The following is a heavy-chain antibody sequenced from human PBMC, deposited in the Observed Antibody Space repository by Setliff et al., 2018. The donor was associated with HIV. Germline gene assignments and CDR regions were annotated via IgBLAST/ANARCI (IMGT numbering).Heavy chain of an antibody. Sequence: ASVKVSCKASGYTFTDYFIHWVRQAPGQGLEWMGWISPQNGDRKIPQRFQGRVTMTRDTSISTVYLELSGLTSDDTAVYFCARQLSNSLDHWGQGTPVTVSS. CDR3: ARQLSNSLDH. CDR1: GYTFTDYF. D-gene: IGHD1-1*01. J-gene: IGHJ4*02. V-gene: IGHV1-2*02. CDR2: ISPQNGDR.